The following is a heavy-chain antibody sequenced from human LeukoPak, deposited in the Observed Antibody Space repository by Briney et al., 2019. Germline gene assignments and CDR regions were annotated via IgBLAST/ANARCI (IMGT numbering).Heavy chain of an antibody. V-gene: IGHV3-30*02. CDR2: IRYDGSNK. J-gene: IGHJ4*02. Sequence: GGSLRLSCAASGFTFSSYGMHWVRQAPGKGLEWVAFIRYDGSNKYYADSVKGRFTISRDNSKNTLYLQMNSLRAEDTAVYYCAKDRYGVRGVSDYWGQGTLVTVSS. CDR1: GFTFSSYG. D-gene: IGHD3-10*01. CDR3: AKDRYGVRGVSDY.